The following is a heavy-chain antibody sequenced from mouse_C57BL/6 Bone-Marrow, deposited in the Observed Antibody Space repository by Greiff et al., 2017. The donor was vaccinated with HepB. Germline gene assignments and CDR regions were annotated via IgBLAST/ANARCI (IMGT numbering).Heavy chain of an antibody. J-gene: IGHJ4*01. V-gene: IGHV5-12*01. CDR3: ARPYYYGSSCYYAMDY. Sequence: EVNVVESGGGLVQPGGSLKLSCAASGFTFSDYYMYWVRQTPEKRLEWVAYISNGGGSTYYPDTVKGRFTISRDNAKNTLYLQMSRLKSEDTAMYYCARPYYYGSSCYYAMDYWGQGTSVTVSS. D-gene: IGHD1-1*01. CDR1: GFTFSDYY. CDR2: ISNGGGST.